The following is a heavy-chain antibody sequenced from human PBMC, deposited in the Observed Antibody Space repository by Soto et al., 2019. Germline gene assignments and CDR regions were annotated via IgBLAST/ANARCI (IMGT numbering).Heavy chain of an antibody. D-gene: IGHD6-19*01. Sequence: GGSLRLSCAASGFTFDDYAMHWVRQAPGKGLEWVSGISWNSGSIGYADSVKGRFTISRDNAKNPLYLQMNSLRAEDTALYYCAKDLIAVAGPFDYWGQGTLVTVSS. J-gene: IGHJ4*02. CDR3: AKDLIAVAGPFDY. CDR1: GFTFDDYA. CDR2: ISWNSGSI. V-gene: IGHV3-9*01.